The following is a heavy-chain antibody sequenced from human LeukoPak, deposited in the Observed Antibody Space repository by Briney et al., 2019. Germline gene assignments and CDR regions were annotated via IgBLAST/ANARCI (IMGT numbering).Heavy chain of an antibody. J-gene: IGHJ4*02. D-gene: IGHD3-3*01. CDR2: IIPIFGTA. CDR1: GGTFFSYA. Sequence: SVKVSCKASGGTFFSYAITWVRQAPGQGLEWMGGIIPIFGTANFAQNFQGRVTITTDESTSTAYMELSSLRSEDTAVYYCAGGPYYDFWSGYSLDYWGQGTLVTVSS. V-gene: IGHV1-69*05. CDR3: AGGPYYDFWSGYSLDY.